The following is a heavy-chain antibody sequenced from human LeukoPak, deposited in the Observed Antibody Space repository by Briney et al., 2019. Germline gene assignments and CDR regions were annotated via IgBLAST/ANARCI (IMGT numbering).Heavy chain of an antibody. CDR2: IYYSGDT. CDR1: RGSISGYS. J-gene: IGHJ5*02. CDR3: VRGPYGASISKWFDP. V-gene: IGHV4-59*01. D-gene: IGHD4/OR15-4a*01. Sequence: SETLSLTCTVSRGSISGYSWSWIRQSPGGGQEWIGYIYYSGDTAYNPSLRSRVTLSVDTSKNQFSLQLRSVTTADTALYYCVRGPYGASISKWFDPWGQGTQVIVSP.